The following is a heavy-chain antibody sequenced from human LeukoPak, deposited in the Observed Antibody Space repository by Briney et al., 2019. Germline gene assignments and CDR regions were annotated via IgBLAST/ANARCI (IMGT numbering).Heavy chain of an antibody. V-gene: IGHV3-23*01. D-gene: IGHD3-10*01. Sequence: PGGTLRLSCAASGFTFSSYGMSWVRQAPGKGLEWVSAISGSGGSTYYADSVKGRFTISRDNSKNTLYLQMNSLRAEDTAVYYCAKGPITMVRGVIIHYYDYWGQGTLVTVSS. CDR3: AKGPITMVRGVIIHYYDY. CDR1: GFTFSSYG. J-gene: IGHJ4*02. CDR2: ISGSGGST.